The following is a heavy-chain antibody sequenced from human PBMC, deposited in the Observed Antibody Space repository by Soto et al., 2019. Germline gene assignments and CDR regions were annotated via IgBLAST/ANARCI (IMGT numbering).Heavy chain of an antibody. V-gene: IGHV4-4*02. CDR2: IYHSGST. Sequence: SETLSLTCAVSGGSISSSNWWSWVRQPPGKGLEWIGEIYHSGSTNYNPSLKSRVTMSVDKSKNEFSLWLSSVTAADTAVYYCARVYYYDIRDNWFDPWGQGTLVTVS. CDR3: ARVYYYDIRDNWFDP. J-gene: IGHJ5*02. D-gene: IGHD3-22*01. CDR1: GGSISSSNW.